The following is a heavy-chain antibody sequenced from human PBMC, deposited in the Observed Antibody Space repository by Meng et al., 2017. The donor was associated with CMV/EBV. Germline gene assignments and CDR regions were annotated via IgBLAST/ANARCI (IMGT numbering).Heavy chain of an antibody. CDR3: ARDRDGYNLYYFDY. CDR2: IIPIFGTA. D-gene: IGHD5-24*01. CDR1: GGTFSSYA. Sequence: KASGGTFSSYAFSWVRPAPGQGLEWIGGIIPIFGTANYAQKFQGRVTITTDESTSTAYMELSSLRSEDTAVYYCARDRDGYNLYYFDYWGQGTLVTVSS. V-gene: IGHV1-69*05. J-gene: IGHJ4*02.